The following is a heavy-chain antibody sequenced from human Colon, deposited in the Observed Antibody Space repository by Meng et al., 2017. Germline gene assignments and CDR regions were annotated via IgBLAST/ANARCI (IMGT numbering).Heavy chain of an antibody. CDR1: GGSVSSGTYY. CDR2: IYYSGTT. J-gene: IGHJ4*02. CDR3: ARDRVPGKY. Sequence: QVRLKESGPGLVRPSATLSLTCTVAGGSVSSGTYYGSWIRQPPGKGLEWIGCIYYSGTTNYNPSLKSRVTISVDTSKNQFSLKLSSVTPADTAVYFCARDRVPGKYWGQGTLVTVSS. D-gene: IGHD1-14*01. V-gene: IGHV4-61*01.